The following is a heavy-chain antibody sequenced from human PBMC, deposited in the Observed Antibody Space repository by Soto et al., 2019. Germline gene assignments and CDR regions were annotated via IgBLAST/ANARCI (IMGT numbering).Heavy chain of an antibody. CDR2: ISYDGSNK. V-gene: IGHV3-30-3*01. CDR1: GFTFSSYA. Sequence: QVQLVESGGGVVQPGRSLRLSCAASGFTFSSYAMHWVRQAPGKGLEWVAVISYDGSNKYYADSVKGRFNISRDNSKNTLYLQMNSLRAEDTAVYYCARGEGYFLVVVTAMAFDYWGQGTLVTVSS. J-gene: IGHJ4*02. CDR3: ARGEGYFLVVVTAMAFDY. D-gene: IGHD2-21*02.